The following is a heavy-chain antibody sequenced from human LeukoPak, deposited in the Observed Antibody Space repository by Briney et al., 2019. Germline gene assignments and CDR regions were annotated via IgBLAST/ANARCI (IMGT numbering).Heavy chain of an antibody. Sequence: PGGSLRVSSAAPGFTFSTDWVSGVREAPGEGLEWGANIKQDGSEKYYVASVKGRCTVSRNNAKNSLYLQMNSLRAEDTAVYYCARGSGYYLGHFDYWGQGTLVTVSS. J-gene: IGHJ4*02. CDR2: IKQDGSEK. V-gene: IGHV3-7*01. CDR1: GFTFSTDW. D-gene: IGHD3-22*01. CDR3: ARGSGYYLGHFDY.